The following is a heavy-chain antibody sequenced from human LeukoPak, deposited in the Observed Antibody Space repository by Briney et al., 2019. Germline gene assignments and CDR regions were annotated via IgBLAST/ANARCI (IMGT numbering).Heavy chain of an antibody. V-gene: IGHV3-7*03. CDR1: GLTVSNHW. CDR2: IREERGQE. J-gene: IGHJ5*02. Sequence: GGSLRLSCVASGLTVSNHWMSWVRQAPGKGLEWVANIREERGQEYYVDSVKGRFAISKNSAKNSLYLQMNTLRVEDTAMYYCASLDTAKQPLANHWGQGTLVTVSS. CDR3: ASLDTAKQPLANH. D-gene: IGHD5-18*01.